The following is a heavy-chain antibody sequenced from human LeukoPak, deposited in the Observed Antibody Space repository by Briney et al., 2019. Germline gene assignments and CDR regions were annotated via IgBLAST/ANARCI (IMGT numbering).Heavy chain of an antibody. Sequence: GGSLRLSCAASGFTFSSYEMNWVRQAPGKGLEWVSYISSSGSTIYCADSVKGRFTISRDNAKNSLYLQMNSLRAEDTAVYYCARARGYSYGCGYWGQGILVTVSS. CDR3: ARARGYSYGCGY. D-gene: IGHD5-18*01. CDR2: ISSSGSTI. CDR1: GFTFSSYE. V-gene: IGHV3-48*03. J-gene: IGHJ4*02.